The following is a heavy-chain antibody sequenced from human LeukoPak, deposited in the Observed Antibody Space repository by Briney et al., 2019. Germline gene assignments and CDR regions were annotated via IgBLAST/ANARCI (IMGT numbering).Heavy chain of an antibody. CDR1: GGSISSSSYY. J-gene: IGHJ4*02. Sequence: PSETLSLTCTVSGGSISSSSYYWGWIRQPPGKGLEWIGSIYHSGSTYYNLSLKSRVTISVDTSKNQFSLKLSSVTAADTAVYYCARDRGLRGYSGYDPDRAVDYWGQGTLVTVSS. CDR3: ARDRGLRGYSGYDPDRAVDY. V-gene: IGHV4-39*07. CDR2: IYHSGST. D-gene: IGHD5-12*01.